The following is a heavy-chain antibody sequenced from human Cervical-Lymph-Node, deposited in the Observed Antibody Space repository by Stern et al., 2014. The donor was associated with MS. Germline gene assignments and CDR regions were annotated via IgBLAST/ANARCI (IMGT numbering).Heavy chain of an antibody. CDR2: IIPLFGTP. V-gene: IGHV1-69*01. CDR3: STADLATTFCN. CDR1: GGSFNNYL. Sequence: VQLVQSGAEVKRPGSSGKVSCKASGGSFNNYLVNWVRQAPGQGLEWMGAIIPLFGTPRYSQEFQGRVTISADDSTNTASMELSSLRSQDTAIYYCSTADLATTFCNWGQGTLVAVSS. J-gene: IGHJ4*02. D-gene: IGHD2/OR15-2a*01.